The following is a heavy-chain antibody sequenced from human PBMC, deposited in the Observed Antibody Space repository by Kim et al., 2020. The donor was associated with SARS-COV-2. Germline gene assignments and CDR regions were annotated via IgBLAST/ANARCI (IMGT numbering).Heavy chain of an antibody. D-gene: IGHD3-10*01. Sequence: ASVKVSCKASGYTFTSYGISWVRQAPGQGLEWMGWISAYNGNTNYAQKLQGRVTMTTDTSTSTAYMELRSLRSDDTAVYYCARDLELLWFGELQYYYGMDVWGQGTTVTVSS. V-gene: IGHV1-18*01. J-gene: IGHJ6*02. CDR2: ISAYNGNT. CDR1: GYTFTSYG. CDR3: ARDLELLWFGELQYYYGMDV.